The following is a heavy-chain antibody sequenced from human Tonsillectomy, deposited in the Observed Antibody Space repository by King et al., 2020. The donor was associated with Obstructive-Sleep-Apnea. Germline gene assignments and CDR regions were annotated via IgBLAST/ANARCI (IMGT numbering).Heavy chain of an antibody. CDR2: ISHDGRSQ. Sequence: VQLVESGGGVVQPGRSLRLSCAASGFTFSRYSMHWVRLAPGQGLEWVAVISHDGRSQLFADSVKGRFTISRDNSKNTLYLQLNRLRAEDTAVYSCARDGVTIFGVMTFFDYWGQGTLVTVSS. D-gene: IGHD3-3*01. J-gene: IGHJ4*02. CDR1: GFTFSRYS. V-gene: IGHV3-30-3*01. CDR3: ARDGVTIFGVMTFFDY.